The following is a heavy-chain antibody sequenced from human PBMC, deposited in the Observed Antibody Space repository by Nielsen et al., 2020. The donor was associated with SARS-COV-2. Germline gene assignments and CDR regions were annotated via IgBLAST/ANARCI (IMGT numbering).Heavy chain of an antibody. Sequence: WIRQPPGKGLEWVSYISSSGSTIYYADSVKGRFTISRDNAKNSLYLQMNSLRAEDMAVYYCARDEATTIFGVVIAGQDDAFDIWGQGTMVTVSS. D-gene: IGHD3-3*01. CDR2: ISSSGSTI. V-gene: IGHV3-48*03. J-gene: IGHJ3*02. CDR3: ARDEATTIFGVVIAGQDDAFDI.